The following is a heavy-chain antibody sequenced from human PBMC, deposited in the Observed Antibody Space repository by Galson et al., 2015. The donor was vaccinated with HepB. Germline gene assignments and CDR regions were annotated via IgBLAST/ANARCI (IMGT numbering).Heavy chain of an antibody. J-gene: IGHJ5*02. CDR2: IYYSGST. CDR3: ASSIVGAQTENWFDP. Sequence: ETLSLTCTVSGGSISSYYWSWIRQPPGKGLEWIGYIYYSGSTNYNPSLKSRVTISVDTSKNQFSLKLSSVTAADTAVYYCASSIVGAQTENWFDPWGQGTLVTVSS. V-gene: IGHV4-59*08. D-gene: IGHD1-26*01. CDR1: GGSISSYY.